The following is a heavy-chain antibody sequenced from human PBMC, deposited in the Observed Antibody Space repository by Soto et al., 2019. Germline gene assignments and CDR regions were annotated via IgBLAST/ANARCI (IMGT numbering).Heavy chain of an antibody. J-gene: IGHJ4*02. CDR3: VTGGYFLDY. CDR1: GFTFSNAW. D-gene: IGHD1-1*01. CDR2: IKSKPAGGTI. Sequence: GGSLRLSRAGSGFTFSNAWMNWVRQAPGKGLEWVGRIKSKPAGGTIDYAAPVQGRSTISRDDAKNMVYLQMNGLKTEDTAVYYCVTGGYFLDYWGQGTPVTVSS. V-gene: IGHV3-15*07.